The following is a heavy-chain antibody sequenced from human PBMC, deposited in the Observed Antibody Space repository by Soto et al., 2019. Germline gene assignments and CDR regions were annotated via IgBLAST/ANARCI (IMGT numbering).Heavy chain of an antibody. CDR1: GFTFNNYG. D-gene: IGHD6-13*01. CDR3: ARRQIAPRTRGAASVRGGMDV. Sequence: QVQLVESGGGVVQPGRSLRLSCAASGFTFNNYGMHWVRQAPGKGLEWVAVIWNDGNGYYYANSVKGRFTISRDNSKNTLSLQMSSLAAEETAVSYSARRQIAPRTRGAASVRGGMDVWGQGTTVTVSS. CDR2: IWNDGNGY. V-gene: IGHV3-33*01. J-gene: IGHJ6*02.